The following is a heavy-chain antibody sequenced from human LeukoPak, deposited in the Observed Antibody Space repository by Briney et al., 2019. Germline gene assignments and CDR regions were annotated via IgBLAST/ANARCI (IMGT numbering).Heavy chain of an antibody. D-gene: IGHD4-23*01. Sequence: GGSLRLSCAASGFTFANFWMTWVRQAPGKGPEWLATIRQDGGDKWYVDSVKGRFTISRDNAKNSLYLQMNSLRAEDTAVYYCARSGNAIYAFDIWGQGTMVTVSS. J-gene: IGHJ3*02. CDR2: IRQDGGDK. CDR1: GFTFANFW. CDR3: ARSGNAIYAFDI. V-gene: IGHV3-7*01.